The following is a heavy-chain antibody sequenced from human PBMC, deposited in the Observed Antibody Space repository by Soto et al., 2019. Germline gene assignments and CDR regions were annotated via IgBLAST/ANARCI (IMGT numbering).Heavy chain of an antibody. V-gene: IGHV1-69*13. Sequence: ASVKVSCKASGGTFSSYAISWVRQAPGQGLEWMGGIIPIFGTANYAQKFQGRVTITADESTSTAYMELSSLRSEDTAVYYCVRDKENGDYDFWSGYYPPNWFDPWGQGTLVTVSS. CDR2: IIPIFGTA. CDR3: VRDKENGDYDFWSGYYPPNWFDP. D-gene: IGHD3-3*01. CDR1: GGTFSSYA. J-gene: IGHJ5*02.